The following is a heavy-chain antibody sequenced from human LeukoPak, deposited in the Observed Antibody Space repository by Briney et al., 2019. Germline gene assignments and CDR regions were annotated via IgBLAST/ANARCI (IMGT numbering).Heavy chain of an antibody. Sequence: GGSLRLSCAASGFSLSSYWMSWVRQAPGKGLEWVANIREDGREKDYVDSVKGRFTISRDNAKNSLYLQMNSLRAEDTAVYYCARRTFYYDSSGYQYWGQGTLVTVSS. D-gene: IGHD3-22*01. CDR1: GFSLSSYW. J-gene: IGHJ4*02. V-gene: IGHV3-7*01. CDR3: ARRTFYYDSSGYQY. CDR2: IREDGREK.